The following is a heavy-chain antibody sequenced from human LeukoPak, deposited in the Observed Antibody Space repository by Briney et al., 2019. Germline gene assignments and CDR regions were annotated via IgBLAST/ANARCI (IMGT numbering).Heavy chain of an antibody. J-gene: IGHJ1*01. D-gene: IGHD1-26*01. CDR2: VSGSGVTT. V-gene: IGHV3-23*01. CDR1: GFTFSSFA. CDR3: AKKVVVGATSPYSDFQD. Sequence: GGSLRLSCVASGFTFSSFAMAWVRQAPGKGLEWVSAVSGSGVTTHYAGSVKGRFSISRDNSKNTLYLQMNSLRAEDTALYYCAKKVVVGATSPYSDFQDWGQGTLVTVSS.